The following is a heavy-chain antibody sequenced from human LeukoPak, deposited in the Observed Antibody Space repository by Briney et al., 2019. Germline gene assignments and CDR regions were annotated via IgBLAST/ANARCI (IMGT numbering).Heavy chain of an antibody. J-gene: IGHJ4*02. Sequence: PGGSLRLSCEASGFTFSGYWMHWVRQAPGKGLEWVSTIDGPTFRTHYADSVMGRFTISRDNSKNTLYLQMNSLRAEDAAVYFCTTWVGAHFVFWGQGTLVTVSS. CDR1: GFTFSGYW. D-gene: IGHD1-26*01. V-gene: IGHV3-23*01. CDR3: TTWVGAHFVF. CDR2: IDGPTFRT.